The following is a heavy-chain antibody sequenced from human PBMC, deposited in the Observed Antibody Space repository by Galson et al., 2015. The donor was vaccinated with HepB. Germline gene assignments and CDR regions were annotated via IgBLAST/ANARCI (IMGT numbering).Heavy chain of an antibody. J-gene: IGHJ6*02. CDR2: IKQDGSEK. D-gene: IGHD3-10*01. V-gene: IGHV3-7*03. CDR1: GFTFSSYW. Sequence: SLRLSCAASGFTFSSYWMSWVRQAPGKGLEWVANIKQDGSEKYYVDSVKGRFTISRDNAKNSLYLQMNSLRAEDTAVYYCAREWGSWFGESLGSYYYYYGMDVWGQGTTVTVSS. CDR3: AREWGSWFGESLGSYYYYYGMDV.